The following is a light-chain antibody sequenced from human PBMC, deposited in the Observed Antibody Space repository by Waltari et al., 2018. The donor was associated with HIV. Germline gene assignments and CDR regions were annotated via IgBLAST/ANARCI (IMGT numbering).Light chain of an antibody. CDR3: ATWDDSLGTYV. CDR1: TSPTARNT. CDR2: SDN. J-gene: IGLJ1*01. V-gene: IGLV1-44*01. Sequence: QSVLPHPPSASGTPAQMVTIPSSADTSPTARNTVNCYRQLPGTAPKLLIYSDNQRPSGVPDRISGSKSGTSASLAISGLQSEDEADYYCATWDDSLGTYVFGTATKVTVL.